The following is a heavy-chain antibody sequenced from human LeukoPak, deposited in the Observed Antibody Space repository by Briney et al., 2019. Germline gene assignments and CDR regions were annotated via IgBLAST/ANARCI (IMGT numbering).Heavy chain of an antibody. J-gene: IGHJ4*02. CDR3: ARALTGFVTSDY. CDR2: ISAYNGNT. Sequence: ASVKVSCKASGYTFTSYGTSWVRQAPGQGLEWMGWISAYNGNTNYAQKLQGRVTMTTDTSTGTAYMELRSLRSDDTAVYYCARALTGFVTSDYWGQGTLATVSS. V-gene: IGHV1-18*01. CDR1: GYTFTSYG. D-gene: IGHD3-10*01.